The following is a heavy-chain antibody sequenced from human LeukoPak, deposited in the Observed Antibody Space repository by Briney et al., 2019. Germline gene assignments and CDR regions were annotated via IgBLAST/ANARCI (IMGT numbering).Heavy chain of an antibody. V-gene: IGHV4-59*01. CDR1: GGSISSYY. CDR3: ARGLAAAGTNWFDP. J-gene: IGHJ5*02. D-gene: IGHD6-13*01. CDR2: IYYSGGT. Sequence: SETLSLTCTVSGGSISSYYWSWIRQPPGKGLEWIGYIYYSGGTNYNPSLKSRVTISVDTSKNQFSLKLSSVTAADTAVYYCARGLAAAGTNWFDPWGQGTLVTVSS.